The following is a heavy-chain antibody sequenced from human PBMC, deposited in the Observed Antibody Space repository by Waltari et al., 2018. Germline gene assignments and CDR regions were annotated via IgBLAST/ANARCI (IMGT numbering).Heavy chain of an antibody. D-gene: IGHD1-26*01. Sequence: EVQLVQSGAEVKKPGESPRISCQGSGYCFPNFWVGWVRQKPTTGLEWMAIVFPSDSETRYSPFFLGQVTISADKSINTAYLQWSRLRESDTGIYYCARRVGATGYFDLWGEGTLVTVSS. J-gene: IGHJ4*02. CDR2: VFPSDSET. CDR1: GYCFPNFW. V-gene: IGHV5-51*01. CDR3: ARRVGATGYFDL.